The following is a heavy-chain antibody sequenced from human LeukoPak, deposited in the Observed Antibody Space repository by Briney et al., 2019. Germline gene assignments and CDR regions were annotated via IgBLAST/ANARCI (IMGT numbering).Heavy chain of an antibody. Sequence: SETLSLTCNVSGDSITSGGGYWAWLRQPPGKGLEWIGNVYYSGSTHYNPSLRGRVSISMAMTKNQFSLKLNSVSVTDTAISDCAGRDYAALFAPWGEGTLVTVSS. CDR2: VYYSGST. J-gene: IGHJ5*02. CDR1: GDSITSGGGY. CDR3: AGRDYAALFAP. V-gene: IGHV4-39*01. D-gene: IGHD4/OR15-4a*01.